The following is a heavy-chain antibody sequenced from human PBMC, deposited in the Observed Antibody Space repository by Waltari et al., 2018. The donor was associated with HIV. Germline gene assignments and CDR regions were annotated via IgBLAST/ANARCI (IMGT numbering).Heavy chain of an antibody. CDR2: IYSGGST. CDR3: ARRKIYYYGMDV. Sequence: EVQLVETGGGLIQPGGSLRPPCAASGFPASSIFLTWVRQAPGKGLEWVSVIYSGGSTYYADSVKGRFTISRDNSKNTLYLQMNSLRAEDTAVYYCARRKIYYYGMDVWGQGTTVTVSS. CDR1: GFPASSIF. V-gene: IGHV3-53*02. J-gene: IGHJ6*02.